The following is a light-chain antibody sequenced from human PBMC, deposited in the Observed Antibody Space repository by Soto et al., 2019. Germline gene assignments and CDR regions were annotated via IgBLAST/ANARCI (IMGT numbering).Light chain of an antibody. CDR1: QSINNNY. CDR2: GAS. CDR3: QQYGGSPRT. Sequence: EIVLTQSPGTLSLSPGERATLSCRASQSINNNYLAWYQQKRGQAPRLLIYGASSRATGIPDRFSGSGSGTDFTVTISRLEPGDFAVYYCQQYGGSPRTFGQGTKVEIK. V-gene: IGKV3-20*01. J-gene: IGKJ1*01.